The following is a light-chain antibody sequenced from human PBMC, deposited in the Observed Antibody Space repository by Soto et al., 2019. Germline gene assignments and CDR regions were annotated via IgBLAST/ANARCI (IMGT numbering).Light chain of an antibody. Sequence: IVLAQSPRTRSLTPGERASLCCRASQSVSGSYLAWYQQKPGQAPRLLIYGASSRATGIPGRFSGSGSGTDFTLTISRLEPEDFAVYYCKQYGSSLITFGKGTRLEIK. CDR1: QSVSGSY. J-gene: IGKJ5*01. CDR3: KQYGSSLIT. V-gene: IGKV3-20*01. CDR2: GAS.